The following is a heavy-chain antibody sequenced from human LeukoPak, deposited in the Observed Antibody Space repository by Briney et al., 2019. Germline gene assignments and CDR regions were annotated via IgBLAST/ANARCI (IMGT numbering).Heavy chain of an antibody. V-gene: IGHV1-2*02. Sequence: ASVKVSCKASGYTFTCYYMHWVRQAPGQGREWMGWINPNSGGTNYAQKFQGRVTMTRDTSISTAYMELSRLRSDDTAVYYCARYEGTDGSGSFNWFDPWGQGTLVTVSS. D-gene: IGHD3-10*01. CDR1: GYTFTCYY. CDR3: ARYEGTDGSGSFNWFDP. J-gene: IGHJ5*02. CDR2: INPNSGGT.